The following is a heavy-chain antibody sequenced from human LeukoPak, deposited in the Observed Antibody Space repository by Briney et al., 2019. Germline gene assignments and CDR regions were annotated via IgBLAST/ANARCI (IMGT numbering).Heavy chain of an antibody. V-gene: IGHV4-30-4*08. D-gene: IGHD2-15*01. CDR3: ARAIYCSGGSCYLGKYYYYMDV. CDR1: GGSISSGDYY. J-gene: IGHJ6*03. CDR2: ICYSGST. Sequence: SETLSLTCTVSGGSISSGDYYWSWIRQPPGKGLEWIGYICYSGSTYYNPSLKSRVTISVDTSKNQFSLKLSSVTAADTAVYYCARAIYCSGGSCYLGKYYYYMDVWGKGTTVTVSS.